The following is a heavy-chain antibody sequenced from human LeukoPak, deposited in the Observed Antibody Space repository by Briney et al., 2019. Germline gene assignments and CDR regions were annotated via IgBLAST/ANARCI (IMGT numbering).Heavy chain of an antibody. D-gene: IGHD3-16*01. CDR2: IKSKTDGGTT. J-gene: IGHJ4*02. V-gene: IGHV3-15*01. CDR1: GFTFNNAW. CDR3: ATEVMYITPVVDY. Sequence: GGSLRLSCAASGFTFNNAWMNWVRQAPGKGLEWVGRIKSKTDGGTTDYAAPVKGRFTISRDDSNNRLYLQMNSLKIEDTAVYYCATEVMYITPVVDYWGQGTLVTVSS.